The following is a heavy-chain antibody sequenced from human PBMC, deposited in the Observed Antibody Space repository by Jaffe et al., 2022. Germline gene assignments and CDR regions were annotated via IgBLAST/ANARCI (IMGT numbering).Heavy chain of an antibody. V-gene: IGHV3-7*01. CDR1: QFTFSTYW. J-gene: IGHJ2*01. Sequence: EVQLVESGGGLVQPGGSLRLSCAASQFTFSTYWMSWVRQSPERGLEWVANIKQDGSEKHYVDSVKGRFTISRDNAKNSLYLQMDSLRAEDTGVYYCARERPHDYGANFDLWGRGTVVTVSS. D-gene: IGHD4-17*01. CDR3: ARERPHDYGANFDL. CDR2: IKQDGSEK.